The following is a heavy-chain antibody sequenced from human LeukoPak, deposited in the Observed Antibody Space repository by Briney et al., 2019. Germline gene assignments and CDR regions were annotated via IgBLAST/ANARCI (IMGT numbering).Heavy chain of an antibody. CDR3: ARGGASSLPFDY. V-gene: IGHV4-59*01. J-gene: IGHJ4*02. D-gene: IGHD1-26*01. CDR1: GASSSSNY. Sequence: PSETLSLTCTVSGASSSSNYWSWIRQPPEKGLEWIGFIFHTGSTNYSPSLKSRVTISLDTSKKEFSLKLSSVTAADTAVYYCARGGASSLPFDYWGQGTLVTVSS. CDR2: IFHTGST.